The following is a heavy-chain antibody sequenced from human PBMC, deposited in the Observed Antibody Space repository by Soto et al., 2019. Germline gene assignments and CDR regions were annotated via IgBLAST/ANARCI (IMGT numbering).Heavy chain of an antibody. CDR3: ARDKRTIAGILPGS. CDR1: GVDVTANC. Sequence: GESLRLSCVGSGVDVTANCRRWVRQAPGKGLECVSVVCTGGATHYEDSVKGRVTISRDRSKNTVHLQMNNVRAEDTAVYYCARDKRTIAGILPGSWGQGTQGPVSP. D-gene: IGHD6-13*01. V-gene: IGHV3-53*01. CDR2: VCTGGAT. J-gene: IGHJ5*02.